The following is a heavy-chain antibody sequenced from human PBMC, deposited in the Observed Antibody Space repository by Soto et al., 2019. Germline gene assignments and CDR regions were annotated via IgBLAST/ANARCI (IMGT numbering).Heavy chain of an antibody. J-gene: IGHJ4*02. V-gene: IGHV3-74*01. CDR2: INSDGSST. CDR3: ARGGVGSSCRSTSCYTWVFDY. Sequence: EVQLVESGGGLVQPGGSLRLSCAASGFTFSSYWMHWVRQAPGKGLVWVSRINSDGSSTSYADSVKGRFTISRDNAKNTLYLQMTLLGAEDTAVYYCARGGVGSSCRSTSCYTWVFDYWGQGTLVTVSS. CDR1: GFTFSSYW. D-gene: IGHD2-2*02.